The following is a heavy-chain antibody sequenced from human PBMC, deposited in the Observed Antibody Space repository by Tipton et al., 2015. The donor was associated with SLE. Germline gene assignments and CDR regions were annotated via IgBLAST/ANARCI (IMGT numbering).Heavy chain of an antibody. D-gene: IGHD4-17*01. Sequence: TLPLTCTVSGGSISSGSYYWSWIRQPAGKGLEWIGRIYTSGSTNYNPSLTSRVTISVDTSKNQFSLKLNSVTAADTAVYYCTRRGYGDYLGYWGQGTLVTVSS. CDR1: GGSISSGSYY. CDR3: TRRGYGDYLGY. CDR2: IYTSGST. J-gene: IGHJ4*02. V-gene: IGHV4-61*02.